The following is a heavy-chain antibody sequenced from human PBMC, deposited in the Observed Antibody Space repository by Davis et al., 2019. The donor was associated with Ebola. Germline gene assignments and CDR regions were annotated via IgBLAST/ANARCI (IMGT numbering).Heavy chain of an antibody. CDR3: AREVVVTAIHYYGMDV. V-gene: IGHV3-33*01. CDR1: GFTFSSSG. Sequence: GGSLRLSCAASGFTFSSSGMHWVRQAPGKGLEWVAVIWYDGSNKYYADSVKVRFTISRDNSKNKQYLQMNSLRAEDTAVYYCAREVVVTAIHYYGMDVWGQGTTVTVSS. J-gene: IGHJ6*02. D-gene: IGHD2-21*02. CDR2: IWYDGSNK.